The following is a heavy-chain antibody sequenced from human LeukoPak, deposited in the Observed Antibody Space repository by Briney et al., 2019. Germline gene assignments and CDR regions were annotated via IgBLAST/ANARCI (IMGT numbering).Heavy chain of an antibody. V-gene: IGHV3-64*01. Sequence: GGSLRLSCAAPGFTFSNYGMHWVRQAPGEGLEYVSAISSNGYSTYYANSVKGRFTISRDNSKNTLYLQMGSLRAEDMAVYFCVRIAYDSSGSYSDYWGQGTLVTVSS. D-gene: IGHD3-22*01. J-gene: IGHJ4*02. CDR2: ISSNGYST. CDR3: VRIAYDSSGSYSDY. CDR1: GFTFSNYG.